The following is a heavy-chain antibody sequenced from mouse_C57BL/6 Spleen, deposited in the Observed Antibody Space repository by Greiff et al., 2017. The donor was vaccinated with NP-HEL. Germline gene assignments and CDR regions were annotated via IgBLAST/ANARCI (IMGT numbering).Heavy chain of an antibody. V-gene: IGHV1-42*01. CDR1: GYSFTGYY. D-gene: IGHD2-5*01. J-gene: IGHJ4*01. Sequence: EVQLQQSGPELVKPGASVKISCKASGYSFTGYYMNWVKQSPEKSLEWIGEINPSTGGTTYNQKFKAKATLTVDKSSSTAYMQLKSLTSEDSAVYYCARLYYSNYNYAMDYWGQGTSVTVSS. CDR3: ARLYYSNYNYAMDY. CDR2: INPSTGGT.